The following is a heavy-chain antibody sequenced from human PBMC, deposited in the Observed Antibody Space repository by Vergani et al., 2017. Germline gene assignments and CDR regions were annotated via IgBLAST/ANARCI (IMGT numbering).Heavy chain of an antibody. D-gene: IGHD2-15*01. V-gene: IGHV5-51*01. J-gene: IGHJ6*02. CDR3: ARQTVSVMRYCSGGSCYGMDV. CDR1: GYSFTRYW. CDR2: IYPGDSDT. Sequence: EVQLVQSGAEVKKPGESLKISCKGSGYSFTRYWIGWVRQMPGKGLEWMGIIYPGDSDTTYSPSFQGQVTISADKSISTAYLQWSSLKASDTAMYYCARQTVSVMRYCSGGSCYGMDVWGQGP.